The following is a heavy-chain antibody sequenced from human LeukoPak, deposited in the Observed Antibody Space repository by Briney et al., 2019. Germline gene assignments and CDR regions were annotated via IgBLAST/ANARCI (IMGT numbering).Heavy chain of an antibody. CDR3: ARTKGGPGSTWAFDI. V-gene: IGHV3-74*01. D-gene: IGHD6-13*01. Sequence: GGSLRLSCAASGFTFSTYWMHWVRQAPGKGLVWVSRLNSDGSFTDYAASVKGRFTISRDNAKNTLYLQMNSLRAEDTAVYYCARTKGGPGSTWAFDIWGQGTMVTVPS. CDR2: LNSDGSFT. J-gene: IGHJ3*02. CDR1: GFTFSTYW.